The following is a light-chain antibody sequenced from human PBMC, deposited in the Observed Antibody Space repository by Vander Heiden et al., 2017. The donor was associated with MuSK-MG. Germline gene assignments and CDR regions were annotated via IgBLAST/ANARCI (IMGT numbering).Light chain of an antibody. CDR2: DAS. CDR3: QQDNSYSRT. V-gene: IGKV1-5*01. CDR1: QSISSW. J-gene: IGKJ1*01. Sequence: DIQMTQSPSTLSASVGDRVTITWRASQSISSWLAWHQQKPGKAPKLLIYDASSLESGVPSRFSGSGSGTEFTLTISSLQPDDFATYYCQQDNSYSRTFGQGTKVEIK.